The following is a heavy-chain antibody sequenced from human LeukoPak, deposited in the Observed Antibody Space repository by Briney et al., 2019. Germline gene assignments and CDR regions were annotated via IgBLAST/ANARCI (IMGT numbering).Heavy chain of an antibody. J-gene: IGHJ4*02. D-gene: IGHD3-10*01. CDR1: GFTFTIYG. CDR3: AKTLYDSGSYWGAFDY. CDR2: ISGSDYTT. V-gene: IGHV3-23*01. Sequence: GGSLRLSCAASGFTFTIYGMNWVRQAPGKGLEWVSGISGSDYTTYYADSVKGRFTISRDNSKNTLYLQMNGLRAEDTAIYYCAKTLYDSGSYWGAFDYWGQGTLVTVSS.